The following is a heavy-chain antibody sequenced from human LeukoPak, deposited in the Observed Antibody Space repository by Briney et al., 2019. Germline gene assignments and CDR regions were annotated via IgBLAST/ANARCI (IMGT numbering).Heavy chain of an antibody. CDR1: GGSISSGGYY. CDR3: AREFPYRTVGATIPPYDPFDI. Sequence: SSQTLSLTCTVSGGSISSGGYYWSWIRQHPEKGLEWIGYIHYSGSTYYHPSLTSRVTISVDTSKNQFSLKLSSVTAADTAVYYCAREFPYRTVGATIPPYDPFDIWGQGTMVTVSS. D-gene: IGHD1-26*01. J-gene: IGHJ3*02. V-gene: IGHV4-31*03. CDR2: IHYSGST.